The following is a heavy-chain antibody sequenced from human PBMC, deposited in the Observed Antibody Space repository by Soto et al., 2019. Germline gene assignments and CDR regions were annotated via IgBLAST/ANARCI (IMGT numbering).Heavy chain of an antibody. CDR2: ISGSGGST. V-gene: IGHV3-23*01. J-gene: IGHJ6*02. CDR1: GFTFSSYA. Sequence: WSLRLSCAASGFTFSSYAMSWVRQAPGKGLEWVSAISGSGGSTYYADSVKGRFTISRDNSKNTLYLQMNSLRAEDTAVYYCAKSGVVVVPAAAWGGMDVWGQGTTVTVSS. CDR3: AKSGVVVVPAAAWGGMDV. D-gene: IGHD2-2*01.